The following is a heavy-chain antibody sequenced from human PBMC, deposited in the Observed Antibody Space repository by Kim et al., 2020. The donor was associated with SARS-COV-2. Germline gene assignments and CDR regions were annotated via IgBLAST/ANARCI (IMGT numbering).Heavy chain of an antibody. J-gene: IGHJ4*02. CDR3: ARGGPYCTSTSCYPSDF. Sequence: LKSRVTISVDTSKNQFSLKLSSVTAADTAVYYCARGGPYCTSTSCYPSDFWGQGTLVTVSS. V-gene: IGHV4-39*07. D-gene: IGHD2-2*01.